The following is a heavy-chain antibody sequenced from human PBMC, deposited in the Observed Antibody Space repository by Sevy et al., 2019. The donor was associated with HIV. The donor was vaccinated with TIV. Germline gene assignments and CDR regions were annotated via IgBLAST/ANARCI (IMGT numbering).Heavy chain of an antibody. D-gene: IGHD3-22*01. CDR2: FDPEDGET. J-gene: IGHJ4*02. CDR1: GYTLTQLS. Sequence: ASVKVSCKVSGYTLTQLSMHWVRQAPGKGLEWMGSFDPEDGETLYAQKFQGRVTMTGDTSTDTAYVELRSLRSEDTAVYYCATTKDYYDSSGSPFDYWGQGTLVTVSS. CDR3: ATTKDYYDSSGSPFDY. V-gene: IGHV1-24*01.